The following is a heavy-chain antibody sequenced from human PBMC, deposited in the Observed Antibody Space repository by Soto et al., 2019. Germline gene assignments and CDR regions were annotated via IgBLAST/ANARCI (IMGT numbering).Heavy chain of an antibody. Sequence: SVKVSCKASGGTFSSYAISWVRQAPGQGLEWMGGIIPIFGTANYAQKFQGRVTITADESTSTAYMELSSLRSEDTAVYYCARARYCTNGVCPFDYWGQGTLVTVSS. D-gene: IGHD2-8*01. CDR3: ARARYCTNGVCPFDY. CDR1: GGTFSSYA. J-gene: IGHJ4*02. CDR2: IIPIFGTA. V-gene: IGHV1-69*13.